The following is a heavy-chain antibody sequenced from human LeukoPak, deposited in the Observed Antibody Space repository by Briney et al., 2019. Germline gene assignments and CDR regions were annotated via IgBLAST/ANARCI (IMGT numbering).Heavy chain of an antibody. CDR3: AREGYYYGSGSSYYYYYGMDV. Sequence: ASVKVSCKASGYTFTSYDINWVRQATGQGLEWMGWMNPNSGNTGYAQKFQGRVTMTRNTSISTAYMELSSLRSEDTAVYYCAREGYYYGSGSSYYYYYGMDVWGQGTTVTVSS. D-gene: IGHD3-10*01. CDR1: GYTFTSYD. CDR2: MNPNSGNT. J-gene: IGHJ6*02. V-gene: IGHV1-8*01.